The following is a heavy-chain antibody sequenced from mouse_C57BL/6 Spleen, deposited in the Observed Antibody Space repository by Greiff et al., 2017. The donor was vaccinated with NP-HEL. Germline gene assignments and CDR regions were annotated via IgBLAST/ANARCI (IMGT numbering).Heavy chain of an antibody. CDR2: IDPESGDT. V-gene: IGHV14-4*01. Sequence: VQLQQSGAELVRPGASVKLSCTASGFTFTDDYMHWVKQRPEQGLEWIGWIDPESGDTDYDSKFKGKATLTADTSSNTAYLQLSSLTSEDTAVYYCTSSSPSAYWGQGTLLTVSS. J-gene: IGHJ3*01. CDR1: GFTFTDDY. CDR3: TSSSPSAY. D-gene: IGHD1-1*01.